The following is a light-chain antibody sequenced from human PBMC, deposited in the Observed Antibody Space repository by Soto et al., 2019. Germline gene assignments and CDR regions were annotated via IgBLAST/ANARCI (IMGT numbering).Light chain of an antibody. CDR3: QQYGSSPPYT. V-gene: IGKV3-20*01. Sequence: EIVLTQSPGTLSLSPGERAPLSCRASQSVSSNLAWYQQKPGQAPRLLIYGASSRATGIPERFSGSGSGTDFTLIISRLEPEDFAVYFCQQYGSSPPYTFGQGTKVDIK. CDR1: QSVSSN. J-gene: IGKJ2*01. CDR2: GAS.